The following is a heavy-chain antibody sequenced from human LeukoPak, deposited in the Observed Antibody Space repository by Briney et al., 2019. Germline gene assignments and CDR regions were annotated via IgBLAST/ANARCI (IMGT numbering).Heavy chain of an antibody. V-gene: IGHV1-46*01. CDR3: ARAQGGADYYYYGMDV. J-gene: IGHJ6*02. CDR2: INPSGGST. CDR1: GYTFTSYY. Sequence: ASVKVSCKASGYTFTSYYMHWVRQAPGQGLEWMGIINPSGGSTSYTQKFQGRVTMTRDTSTSTVCMELSSLRSEDTAVYYCARAQGGADYYYYGMDVWGQGTTVTVSS. D-gene: IGHD1-26*01.